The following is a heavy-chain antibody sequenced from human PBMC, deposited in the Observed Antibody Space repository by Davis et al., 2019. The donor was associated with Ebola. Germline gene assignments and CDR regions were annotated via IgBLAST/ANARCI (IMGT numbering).Heavy chain of an antibody. J-gene: IGHJ4*02. Sequence: GESLKISCAASGFTFCSYAMHWVRQAPGKGLEWVAVISYDGSNKYYADSVKGRFTISRDNSKNTLYLQMNSLRAEDTAVYYCARALPSGSYGEFDYWGQGTLVTVSS. CDR1: GFTFCSYA. CDR3: ARALPSGSYGEFDY. D-gene: IGHD1-26*01. CDR2: ISYDGSNK. V-gene: IGHV3-30-3*01.